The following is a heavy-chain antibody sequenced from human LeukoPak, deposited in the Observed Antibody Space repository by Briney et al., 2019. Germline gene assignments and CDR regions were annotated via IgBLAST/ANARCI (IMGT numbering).Heavy chain of an antibody. V-gene: IGHV1-18*01. CDR1: GYTFTSYS. CDR2: ISAYNGNT. D-gene: IGHD2-15*01. J-gene: IGHJ4*02. CDR3: ARASYCSGGSCYSDY. Sequence: ASVKVSCKASGYTFTSYSISWVRQAPGQGLEWMGWISAYNGNTIYAQKVKGRVTMTTDTSTCTAYMELRSLKSDDTAVYYCARASYCSGGSCYSDYWGQGTLVTVSS.